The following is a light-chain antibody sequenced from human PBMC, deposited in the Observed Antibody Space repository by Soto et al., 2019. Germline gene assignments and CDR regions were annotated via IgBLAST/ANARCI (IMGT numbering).Light chain of an antibody. CDR1: TSDVGGYNY. J-gene: IGLJ1*01. Sequence: QSVLTQPASVSGSPGQSVAISCTGTTSDVGGYNYVSWYQQHPGKAPKLIIQDVINRPSGVSDRFSGSKSGNTASLSISGLQAEDEADYYSSSYTSTSTYVFGSGTKVTV. V-gene: IGLV2-14*01. CDR2: DVI. CDR3: SSYTSTSTYV.